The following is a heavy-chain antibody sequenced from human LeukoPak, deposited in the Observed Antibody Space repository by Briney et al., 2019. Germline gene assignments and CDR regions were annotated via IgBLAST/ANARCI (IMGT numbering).Heavy chain of an antibody. J-gene: IGHJ6*02. CDR1: GYSFPNYW. V-gene: IGHV5-51*01. CDR3: ASGKYYYGMDV. Sequence: GESLKISCKGSGYSFPNYWIGWVRQMPGKGLEWMGIIYPGDSDIRYSPSFQGQVTMSADKSISTAYLQWSSLKASDTAMYYCASGKYYYGMDVWGQGTTVTVSS. CDR2: IYPGDSDI.